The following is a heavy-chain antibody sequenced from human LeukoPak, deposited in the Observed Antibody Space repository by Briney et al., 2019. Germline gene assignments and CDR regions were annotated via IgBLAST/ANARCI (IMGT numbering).Heavy chain of an antibody. CDR2: IYSGGST. CDR3: ARRGSSSWLGPNFDY. J-gene: IGHJ4*02. CDR1: GFTVSSNY. D-gene: IGHD6-13*01. Sequence: GGSLRLSCAASGFTVSSNYMSWVRQAPGKGLEWVSVIYSGGSTYYADSVKGRFTISRDNSKNTLYLQMNSLRAEDTAVYYCARRGSSSWLGPNFDYWGQGTLVTVSS. V-gene: IGHV3-53*01.